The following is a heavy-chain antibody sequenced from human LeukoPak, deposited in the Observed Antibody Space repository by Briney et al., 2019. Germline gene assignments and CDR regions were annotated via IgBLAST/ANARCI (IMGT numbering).Heavy chain of an antibody. CDR1: GYTFTSYG. CDR3: ARDRLGIAAAGTNFDY. CDR2: ISAYNGNT. V-gene: IGHV1-18*01. D-gene: IGHD6-13*01. J-gene: IGHJ4*02. Sequence: ASVKVSCKASGYTFTSYGISWVRQAPGQGLEWMGWISAYNGNTNYAQKLLGRVAMTTDTSTSTAYMELRSLRSDDTAVYYCARDRLGIAAAGTNFDYWGQGTLVTVSS.